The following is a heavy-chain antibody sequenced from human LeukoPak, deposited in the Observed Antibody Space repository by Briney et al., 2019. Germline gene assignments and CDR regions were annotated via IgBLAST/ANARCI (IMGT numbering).Heavy chain of an antibody. CDR3: ARGYYDSSGYSPFDY. CDR2: IIPIFGTA. V-gene: IGHV1-69*01. J-gene: IGHJ4*02. Sequence: SVKVTCQASGGTFSNYAISWVRQAPGQGLDWMGGIIPIFGTANYAQKFQGRVTITADESTSTAYMELSSPRSEDTAVYYCARGYYDSSGYSPFDYWGQGTLVSVSS. D-gene: IGHD3-22*01. CDR1: GGTFSNYA.